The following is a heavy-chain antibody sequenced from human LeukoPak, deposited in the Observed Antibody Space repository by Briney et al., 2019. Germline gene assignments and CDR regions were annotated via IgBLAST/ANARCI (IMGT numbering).Heavy chain of an antibody. J-gene: IGHJ4*02. D-gene: IGHD3/OR15-3a*01. CDR2: INHSGST. CDR1: GGSISSYY. CDR3: ARGLDGRRFDY. V-gene: IGHV4-34*01. Sequence: SETLSLTCTVSGGSISSYYWSWIRQPPGKGLEWIGEINHSGSTNYNPSLKSRVTISVDTCKNQFSLKLSSVTAADTAVYYCARGLDGRRFDYWGQGTLVTVSS.